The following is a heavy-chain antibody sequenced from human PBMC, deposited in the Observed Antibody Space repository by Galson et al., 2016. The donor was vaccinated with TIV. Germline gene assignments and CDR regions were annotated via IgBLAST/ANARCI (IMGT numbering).Heavy chain of an antibody. V-gene: IGHV3-66*02. CDR1: GFSISSNY. CDR3: ARDRLLSMTPVTTGYGMDV. CDR2: IYGGGGT. Sequence: SLRLSCAASGFSISSNYMNWVRQAPGKGLEWVSFIYGGGGTDYADSVRGRFTISRDDSKNTLYLQMNSLRTADTAVYYCARDRLLSMTPVTTGYGMDVWGQGTTVTVSS. D-gene: IGHD4-17*01. J-gene: IGHJ6*02.